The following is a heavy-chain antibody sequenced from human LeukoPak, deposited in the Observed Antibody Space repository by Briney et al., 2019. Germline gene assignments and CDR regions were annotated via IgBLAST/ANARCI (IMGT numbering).Heavy chain of an antibody. J-gene: IGHJ4*02. D-gene: IGHD2-21*02. CDR3: AKGDGHLNLRFDY. CDR1: GFTFSTYG. V-gene: IGHV3-33*06. CDR2: IWYDGSDK. Sequence: PGGSLRLSCGASGFTFSTYGMHWVRQAPGKGLEWVAVIWYDGSDKYYADSVKGRFTIPRDNSKNTLYLQMNSLRVEDTAVYYCAKGDGHLNLRFDYWGQGTLVTVSS.